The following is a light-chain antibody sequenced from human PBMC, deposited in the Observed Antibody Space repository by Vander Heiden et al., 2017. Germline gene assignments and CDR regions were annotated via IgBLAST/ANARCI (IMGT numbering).Light chain of an antibody. Sequence: DIQMTQSPSSLSASVGDRVTITCRASQSISNYLNWYQQKPGKAPKLLIYAVFSLQSGVPSRFSGSGSGTDFTLTISRLQPEDFATYYCQHSDNFPRTFGQGTKVEIK. CDR2: AVF. V-gene: IGKV1-39*01. CDR1: QSISNY. CDR3: QHSDNFPRT. J-gene: IGKJ1*01.